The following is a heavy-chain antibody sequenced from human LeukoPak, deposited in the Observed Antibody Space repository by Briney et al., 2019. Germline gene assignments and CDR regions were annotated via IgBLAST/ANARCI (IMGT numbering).Heavy chain of an antibody. Sequence: PGGSLRLSCAASGFTFSNAWMSWVRQAPGKGLEWVGRIKSKTDAGTTDYAAPVKGRFTISRDDSKNTLYLQMNSLKTEDTAMYYCTTQYCSSTTCLYPFDYWGQGTLVTVSS. J-gene: IGHJ4*02. V-gene: IGHV3-15*01. CDR1: GFTFSNAW. CDR3: TTQYCSSTTCLYPFDY. CDR2: IKSKTDAGTT. D-gene: IGHD2-2*01.